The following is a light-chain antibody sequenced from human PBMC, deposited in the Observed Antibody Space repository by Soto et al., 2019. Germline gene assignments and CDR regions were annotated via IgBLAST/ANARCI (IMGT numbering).Light chain of an antibody. CDR3: QQYSYFAT. CDR2: KAS. Sequence: DIQMTQSPSTLSASVGDRVTITCRASQSISSWLTWYQQKAGQAPKLLIYKASIVQSWVPSRFSGSGSGTEFTLTISSLQPDDSATYYCQQYSYFATFGQGTRVEVK. J-gene: IGKJ1*01. CDR1: QSISSW. V-gene: IGKV1-5*03.